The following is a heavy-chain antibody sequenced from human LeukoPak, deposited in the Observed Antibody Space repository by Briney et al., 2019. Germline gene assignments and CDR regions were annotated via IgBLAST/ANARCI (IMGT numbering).Heavy chain of an antibody. CDR3: ARKYYYDSSGYY. Sequence: PSVTLSLTCTVSGGSISSYYWSWIRQPAVKGLEWIGRIYTSGSTNYNPSLKSRVTISVDKSKNQFSLKLSSVTAADTAVYYCARKYYYDSSGYYWGQGTLVTVSS. D-gene: IGHD3-22*01. J-gene: IGHJ4*02. V-gene: IGHV4-4*07. CDR1: GGSISSYY. CDR2: IYTSGST.